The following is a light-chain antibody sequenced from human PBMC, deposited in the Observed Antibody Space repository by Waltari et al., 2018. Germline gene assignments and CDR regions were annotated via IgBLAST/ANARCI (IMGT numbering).Light chain of an antibody. CDR2: EVS. J-gene: IGLJ1*01. V-gene: IGLV2-8*01. CDR1: SSDVGGYNY. Sequence: QSALTQPPSASGSPGQSVAISCTGPSSDVGGYNYVSWYQQHPGKAPKLIIYEVSQRPSGVPDRFSGSKSGNTASLTVSGLQAEDEADYYCSSYAGNNNKVFGTGTKVTVL. CDR3: SSYAGNNNKV.